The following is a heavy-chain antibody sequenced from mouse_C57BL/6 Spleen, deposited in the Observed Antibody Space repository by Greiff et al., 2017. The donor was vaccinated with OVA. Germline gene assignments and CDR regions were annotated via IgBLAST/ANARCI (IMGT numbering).Heavy chain of an antibody. CDR1: GFSLTSYG. Sequence: VKVVESGPGLVAPSQSLSITCTVSGFSLTSYGVSWVRQPPGKGLEWLGVIWGDGSTNYHSALISRLGISKDNSKSQVFLKLNSLQTDDTATYYCAKPNYGYDHGAMDYWGQGTSVTVSS. V-gene: IGHV2-3*01. J-gene: IGHJ4*01. CDR2: IWGDGST. D-gene: IGHD2-2*01. CDR3: AKPNYGYDHGAMDY.